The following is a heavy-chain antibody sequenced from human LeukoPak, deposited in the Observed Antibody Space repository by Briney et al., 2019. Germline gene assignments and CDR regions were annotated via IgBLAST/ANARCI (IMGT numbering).Heavy chain of an antibody. CDR3: ARSTTPVPDAYSSPGDY. J-gene: IGHJ4*02. CDR1: GYTFTSYY. Sequence: ASVKVSCKASGYTFTSYYMHWVRQAPGQGLEWMGIINPSGGSTSYAQKFQGRVTMTRDTSTSTVYMELGSLRSEDTAVYYCARSTTPVPDAYSSPGDYWGQGTLVTVSS. D-gene: IGHD6-13*01. V-gene: IGHV1-46*01. CDR2: INPSGGST.